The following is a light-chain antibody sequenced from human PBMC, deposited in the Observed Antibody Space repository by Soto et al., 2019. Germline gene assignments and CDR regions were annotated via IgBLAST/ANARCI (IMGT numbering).Light chain of an antibody. J-gene: IGLJ1*01. CDR2: EVS. Sequence: QSALTQPASVSGSPGQSITISCTGTSSDVGSYNAVSWYQQHPGKAPKLLIYEVSKRPSGVSDRFSGSKSGNTASLTISGLQAEDEADYHCCSYAGSSSAYVFGTGTKVT. V-gene: IGLV2-23*02. CDR1: SSDVGSYNA. CDR3: CSYAGSSSAYV.